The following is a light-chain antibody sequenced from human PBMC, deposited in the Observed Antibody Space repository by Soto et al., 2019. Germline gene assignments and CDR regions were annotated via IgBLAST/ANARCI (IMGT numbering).Light chain of an antibody. CDR2: DVS. V-gene: IGLV2-14*01. CDR3: SPYTSSSTVV. J-gene: IGLJ2*01. Sequence: QSALTQPASVSGSPGQSITISCTGTSSDVGGSNYVSWYQQHPGKAPKLMIYDVSNRPSGVSNRFSGSKSGNTASLTTSGLQAEDEADYYCSPYTSSSTVVFGGGTKLTVL. CDR1: SSDVGGSNY.